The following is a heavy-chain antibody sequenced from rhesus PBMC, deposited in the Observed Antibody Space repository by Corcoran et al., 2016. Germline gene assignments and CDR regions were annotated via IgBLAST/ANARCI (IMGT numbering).Heavy chain of an antibody. CDR3: ARTYYYSGSYYYFDY. D-gene: IGHD3-16*01. J-gene: IGHJ4*01. V-gene: IGHV4-169*01. CDR2: IYGSRSST. Sequence: QLQLQESGPGLVKPSETLSVTCAVSGGSISSSYWSWIRQAPGKGLEWIGYIYGSRSSTNYNPSLKSGCTLSVDTSKNQLSLKLSSVTTADTAVYYCARTYYYSGSYYYFDYWGQGVLVTVSS. CDR1: GGSISSSY.